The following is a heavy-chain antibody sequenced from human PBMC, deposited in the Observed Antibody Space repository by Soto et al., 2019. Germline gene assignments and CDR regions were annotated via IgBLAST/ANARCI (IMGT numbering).Heavy chain of an antibody. V-gene: IGHV3-23*01. CDR3: AKVGVVVPAARSYFDY. J-gene: IGHJ4*02. Sequence: GGSLRLSCAASGFTFSSFAMSWVRQAPGKGLEWVSAISGSGGSTYYADSVKGRFTISRDNSKNTLYLQMNSLRAEDTAVCYCAKVGVVVPAARSYFDYWGQGTLVTVSS. CDR2: ISGSGGST. D-gene: IGHD2-2*01. CDR1: GFTFSSFA.